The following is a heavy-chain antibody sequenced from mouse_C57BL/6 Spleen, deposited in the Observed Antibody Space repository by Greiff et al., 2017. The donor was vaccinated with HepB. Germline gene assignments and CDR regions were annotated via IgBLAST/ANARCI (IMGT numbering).Heavy chain of an antibody. D-gene: IGHD4-1*01. J-gene: IGHJ2*01. Sequence: QVQLQQPGAELVKPGASVKLSCKASGYTFTSYWMQWVKQRPGQGLEWIGEIDPSDSYTNYNQKFKGKATLTVDTSSSTAYMQLSSLTSEDSAVYDCARGLGRSYFDYWGQGTTLTVSS. CDR3: ARGLGRSYFDY. CDR1: GYTFTSYW. CDR2: IDPSDSYT. V-gene: IGHV1-50*01.